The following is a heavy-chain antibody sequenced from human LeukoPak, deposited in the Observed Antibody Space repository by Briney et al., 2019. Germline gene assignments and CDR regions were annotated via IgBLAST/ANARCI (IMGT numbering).Heavy chain of an antibody. CDR1: GYTFTGYY. CDR3: ARDIVATILGYYYYYMDV. D-gene: IGHD5-12*01. V-gene: IGHV1-2*02. J-gene: IGHJ6*03. Sequence: ASVKVSCKASGYTFTGYYMHWVRQAPGQGLEWMGWISPNSGGTNYAQKFQGRVTMTRDTSISTAYMELSRLRSDDTPVYYCARDIVATILGYYYYYMDVWGKGTTVTVSS. CDR2: ISPNSGGT.